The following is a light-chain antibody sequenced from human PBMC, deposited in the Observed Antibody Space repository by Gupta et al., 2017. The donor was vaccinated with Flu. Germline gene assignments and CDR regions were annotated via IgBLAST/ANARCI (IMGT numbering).Light chain of an antibody. CDR2: AAS. V-gene: IGKV1-39*01. CDR1: QSISSY. J-gene: IGKJ1*01. CDR3: QQSDSTPWT. Sequence: PSSLFASVGDRVTITCRASQSISSYLNWYQQKPGKAPKLLIYAASSVQSGVPSRFSGSGSGTDFTLTISSLQPEDFATYYCQQSDSTPWTFGQGTKVEIK.